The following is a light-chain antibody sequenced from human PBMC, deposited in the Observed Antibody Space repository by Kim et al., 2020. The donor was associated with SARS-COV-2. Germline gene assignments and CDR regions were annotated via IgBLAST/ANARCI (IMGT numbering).Light chain of an antibody. CDR1: SSDVGGYDY. Sequence: GHSITISCTGTSSDVGGYDYVAWYHRHPGKAPKLMIYDVSSRPSGVSNRFSGSKSGNTASLTISGLQAEDEADYYCSSYTSSSTVVFGGGTQLTVL. CDR3: SSYTSSSTVV. V-gene: IGLV2-14*03. CDR2: DVS. J-gene: IGLJ2*01.